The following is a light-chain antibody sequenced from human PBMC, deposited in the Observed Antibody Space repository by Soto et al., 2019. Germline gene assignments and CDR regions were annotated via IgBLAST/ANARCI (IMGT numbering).Light chain of an antibody. Sequence: IEMTQSPATLSVPPGDTATLSCRASQSVSSNVAWYQRRPGQAPRLLIYGASTRATGIPARFSGSGSGTHFTLTISSLRSEDFALYYCQQYNNWPPWTFGQGTKVEIK. CDR2: GAS. J-gene: IGKJ1*01. V-gene: IGKV3-15*01. CDR1: QSVSSN. CDR3: QQYNNWPPWT.